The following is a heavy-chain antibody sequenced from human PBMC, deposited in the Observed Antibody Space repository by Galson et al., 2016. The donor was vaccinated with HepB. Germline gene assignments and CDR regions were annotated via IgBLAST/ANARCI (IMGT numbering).Heavy chain of an antibody. V-gene: IGHV1-3*01. J-gene: IGHJ4*02. CDR2: INGGNGLT. D-gene: IGHD3-22*01. CDR1: GYSFTTYD. CDR3: ARTRWVLHHFDY. Sequence: SVKVSCKASGYSFTTYDIHWVRQAPGQRLEWMGWINGGNGLTKYSQKFQGRVTITRDTSASTAYLDLSSLRSEDTAVYYCARTRWVLHHFDYWGQGTLVTVSS.